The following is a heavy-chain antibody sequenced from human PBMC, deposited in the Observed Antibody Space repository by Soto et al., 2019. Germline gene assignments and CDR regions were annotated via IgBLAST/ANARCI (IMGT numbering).Heavy chain of an antibody. J-gene: IGHJ4*02. CDR3: TKDLNPSGGC. CDR2: MSGSGNSR. V-gene: IGHV3-23*01. CDR1: GFTLSSYA. D-gene: IGHD6-19*01. Sequence: EVQLLESGGGLVQPGGSLRLSCAASGFTLSSYAMTWVRQAPGKGLEWVSSMSGSGNSRYYADPVKGRFTISRDNSKNTLYLQMNSLKAEDTAVYYCTKDLNPSGGCWGQGTLVTVSS.